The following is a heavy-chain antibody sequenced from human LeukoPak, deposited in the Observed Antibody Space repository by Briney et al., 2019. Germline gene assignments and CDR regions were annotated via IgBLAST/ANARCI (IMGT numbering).Heavy chain of an antibody. CDR3: ARAPMWVFDY. CDR1: GFTFDDYA. D-gene: IGHD3-10*02. CDR2: ISSSGSTI. Sequence: GRSLRLSCAASGFTFDDYAMHWVRQAPGKGLEWVSYISSSGSTIYYADSVKGRFTISRDNAKNSLYLQMNSLRAEDTAVYYCARAPMWVFDYWGQGTLVTVSS. J-gene: IGHJ4*02. V-gene: IGHV3-11*01.